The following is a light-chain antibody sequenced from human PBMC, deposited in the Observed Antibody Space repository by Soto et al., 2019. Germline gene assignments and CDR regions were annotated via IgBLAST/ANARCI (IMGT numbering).Light chain of an antibody. J-gene: IGKJ2*01. CDR3: QQYNNWTPYT. V-gene: IGKV3-15*01. CDR2: GAS. Sequence: EIVMTQSPATLSVSQGGRATLSCRASQSVSSNLAWYQQKPGQAPRLLIYGASTRATGIPASFSGSGSGTEFTLTINSLPSEHFAVYDGQQYNNWTPYTFGQRTKLEIK. CDR1: QSVSSN.